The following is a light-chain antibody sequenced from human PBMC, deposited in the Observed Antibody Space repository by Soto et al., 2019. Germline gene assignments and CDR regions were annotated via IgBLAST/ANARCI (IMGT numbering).Light chain of an antibody. Sequence: LVMTQAPATLSVSPGARATLSFRASQTVGRNLAWYQQRPGQAPRLLIYDISNRATGVPARFSGSGSETEFTLTIRSLQSEDFAVYFCQQYNKWPSFGQGTLLEIK. V-gene: IGKV3-15*01. CDR1: QTVGRN. CDR2: DIS. CDR3: QQYNKWPS. J-gene: IGKJ5*01.